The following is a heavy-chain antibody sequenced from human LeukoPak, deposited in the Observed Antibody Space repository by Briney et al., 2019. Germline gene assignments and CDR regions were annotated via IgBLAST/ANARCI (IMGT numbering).Heavy chain of an antibody. D-gene: IGHD5-18*01. CDR2: IYPSGGST. V-gene: IGHV1-46*01. CDR3: ARDRSPAPGRSYGRGHFDY. J-gene: IGHJ4*02. Sequence: ASVKVSCKASGYTFTNYYTNWVRQAPGQGLEWMGIIYPSGGSTFYAQKFQGRVTMTRDLSTNTVYMELSRLRSDDTAVYYCARDRSPAPGRSYGRGHFDYWGQGTLVTVSS. CDR1: GYTFTNYY.